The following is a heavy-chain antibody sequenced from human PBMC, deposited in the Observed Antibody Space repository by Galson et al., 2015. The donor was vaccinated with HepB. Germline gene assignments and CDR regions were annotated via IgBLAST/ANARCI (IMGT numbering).Heavy chain of an antibody. J-gene: IGHJ4*02. CDR1: GFTFNSYA. CDR3: AKDEISGPWEY. V-gene: IGHV3-23*01. CDR2: ISGGGGTT. Sequence: SLRLSCAASGFTFNSYAMSWVRQAPGKGLEWVSAISGGGGTTYYADSVKGRFTISRDNSKNTVYLQMNSLRVEDTAVYYCAKDEISGPWEYWGQGILVTVSS. D-gene: IGHD3-3*01.